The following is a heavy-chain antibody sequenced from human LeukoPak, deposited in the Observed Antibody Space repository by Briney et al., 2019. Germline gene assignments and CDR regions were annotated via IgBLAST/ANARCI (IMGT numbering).Heavy chain of an antibody. CDR3: ARVECSGGSCWGDFDY. V-gene: IGHV1-69*13. D-gene: IGHD2-15*01. CDR2: IIPIFGTA. J-gene: IGHJ4*02. CDR1: GYTLTELS. Sequence: ASVKVSCKVSGYTLTELSMHWVRQAPGQGLEWMGGIIPIFGTANYAQKFQGRVTITADESTSTAYMELSSLRSEDTAVYYCARVECSGGSCWGDFDYWGQGTLVTVSS.